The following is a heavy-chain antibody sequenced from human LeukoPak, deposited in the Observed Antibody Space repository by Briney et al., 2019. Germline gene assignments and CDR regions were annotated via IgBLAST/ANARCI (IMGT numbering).Heavy chain of an antibody. V-gene: IGHV4-34*01. Sequence: SETLSLTCAVYGGSFSGYYWSWIRQPPGKGLEWIGEINHSGSTNYNPSLKSRVTISVDTSKNQFSLKLSSVTAADTAVYYCARVVGQQWLVRPFDYWGQGTLVTVSS. CDR2: INHSGST. J-gene: IGHJ4*02. CDR1: GGSFSGYY. D-gene: IGHD6-19*01. CDR3: ARVVGQQWLVRPFDY.